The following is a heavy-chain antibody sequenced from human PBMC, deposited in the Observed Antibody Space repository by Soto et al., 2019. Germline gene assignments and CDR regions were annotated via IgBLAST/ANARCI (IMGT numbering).Heavy chain of an antibody. CDR2: ISVGSGNT. Sequence: QVQLEQSGAEVKEPGASVKVSCQASGYTLTNYAVHWVRQAPGQGLQWIGWISVGSGNTKSSQKFHGRVTFSRDTSASTAYMQLSSLTSEDTAVYYCTSDNRGLADHWGQVTLVTVSS. V-gene: IGHV1-3*01. J-gene: IGHJ5*02. CDR1: GYTLTNYA. CDR3: TSDNRGLADH.